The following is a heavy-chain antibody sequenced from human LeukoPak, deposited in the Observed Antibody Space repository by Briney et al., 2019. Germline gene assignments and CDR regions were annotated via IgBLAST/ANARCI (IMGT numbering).Heavy chain of an antibody. CDR1: GFTFDDYA. D-gene: IGHD3-22*01. V-gene: IGHV3-43*02. CDR2: ISGDGGST. J-gene: IGHJ3*02. CDR3: ASGITMIFAFDI. Sequence: GGSLRLSCAASGFTFDDYAMHWVRQAPGKGLEWVSLISGDGGSTYYADSVKGRFTISRDNAKNSLYLQMNSLRAEDTAVYYCASGITMIFAFDIWGQGTMVTVSS.